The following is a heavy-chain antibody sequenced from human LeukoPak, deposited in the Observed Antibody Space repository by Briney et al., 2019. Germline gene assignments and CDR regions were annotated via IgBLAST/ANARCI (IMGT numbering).Heavy chain of an antibody. D-gene: IGHD3-10*01. J-gene: IGHJ5*02. CDR3: ARDSGTTGEVKFDP. CDR1: GGSLHSY. CDR2: LSGSGTI. Sequence: PSETLSLTCTVSGGSLHSYWSWIRQPAGKGLEWIGRLSGSGTITYNPALQSRLTISIDTSKNQFSLKLMSVTAADTAVYYCARDSGTTGEVKFDPWGQGTLVTVSS. V-gene: IGHV4-4*07.